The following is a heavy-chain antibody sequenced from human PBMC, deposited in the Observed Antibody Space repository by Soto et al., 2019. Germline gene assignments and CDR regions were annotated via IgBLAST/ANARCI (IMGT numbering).Heavy chain of an antibody. Sequence: QVQLVESGGGVVQPGRSLRLSCAASGFTFSSYAMHWVRQAPGKGLEWVAVISYDGRNKYYADSVKGRFTISRDNSKNTLYLQMNSLRAEDTAVYYCARGGIAAAPYYYYGMDVWGQGTTVTVSS. V-gene: IGHV3-30*04. J-gene: IGHJ6*02. D-gene: IGHD6-13*01. CDR3: ARGGIAAAPYYYYGMDV. CDR1: GFTFSSYA. CDR2: ISYDGRNK.